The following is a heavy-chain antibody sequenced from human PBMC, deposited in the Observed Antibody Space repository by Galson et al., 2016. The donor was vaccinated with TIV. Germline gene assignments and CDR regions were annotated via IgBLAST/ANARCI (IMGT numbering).Heavy chain of an antibody. CDR1: SASITSHS. CDR2: IDVRGYN. Sequence: ETLSLTCTVSSASITSHSWSWIRQSAEKGLEWIGRIDVRGYNNYSPPPKSRVTVSQDTSKNQFSLHLNSVTAADTAVYYCAKEKVWGVRESGTEANPYSFFMDVWGKGTTVTISS. V-gene: IGHV4-4*07. CDR3: AKEKVWGVRESGTEANPYSFFMDV. D-gene: IGHD2-21*01. J-gene: IGHJ6*03.